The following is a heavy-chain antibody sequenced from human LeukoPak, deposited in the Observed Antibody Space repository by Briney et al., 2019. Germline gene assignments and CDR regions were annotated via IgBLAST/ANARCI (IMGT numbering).Heavy chain of an antibody. D-gene: IGHD3-10*01. CDR2: IYSGGST. Sequence: GGSLRLSCAASGFSVSGKFMSWVRQAPGKGLEWVSVIYSGGSTYYADSVKGRFTISRDNSKNTLYLQMNSLRVEDTAVYFCAARKVRGVWFYRDYWGQGTLVTVSS. CDR1: GFSVSGKF. V-gene: IGHV3-53*01. J-gene: IGHJ4*02. CDR3: AARKVRGVWFYRDY.